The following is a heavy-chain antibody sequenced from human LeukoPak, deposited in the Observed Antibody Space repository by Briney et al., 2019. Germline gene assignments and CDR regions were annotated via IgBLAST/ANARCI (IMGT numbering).Heavy chain of an antibody. CDR3: AKDLSPGPD. CDR1: GFTFSSYS. J-gene: IGHJ4*02. Sequence: GGSLRLSCAASGFTFSSYSMNWVRQAPGKGLKWVSTIIGSGLTTYYADSVKGRFTISRDNSKNTLYLQMNSLRAEDTAVYYCAKDLSPGPDWGQGTLVTVSS. V-gene: IGHV3-23*01. CDR2: IIGSGLTT.